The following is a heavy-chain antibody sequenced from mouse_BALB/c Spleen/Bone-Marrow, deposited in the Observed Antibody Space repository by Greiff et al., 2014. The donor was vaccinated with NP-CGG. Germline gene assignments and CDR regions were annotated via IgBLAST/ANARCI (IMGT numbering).Heavy chain of an antibody. CDR3: ALYDYDGLSWFAY. V-gene: IGHV1-82*01. Sequence: QVQLKESGPELVKPGASVKISCKASGYAFSSSWMSWVKQRPGQGLEWIGRIYPGDGNTNYNGKFKGKATLTADKSSTTAYMQLSSLTSVDSAVYFCALYDYDGLSWFAYWGQGTLVTVSA. J-gene: IGHJ3*01. D-gene: IGHD2-4*01. CDR2: IYPGDGNT. CDR1: GYAFSSSW.